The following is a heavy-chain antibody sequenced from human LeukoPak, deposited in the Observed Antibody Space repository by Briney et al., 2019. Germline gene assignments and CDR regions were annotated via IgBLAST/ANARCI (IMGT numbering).Heavy chain of an antibody. V-gene: IGHV1-69*06. CDR3: ARDKDSRDPPHFDY. CDR1: GGTFTNYA. D-gene: IGHD2-15*01. Sequence: ASVTVSFTSSGGTFTNYAISWVRQAPGQGLEWMGGIIPIFGTANYAQKFPGRVTITADKTTRTAYMELSSLRSEDTAVYYCARDKDSRDPPHFDYWGQGTLVTVSS. J-gene: IGHJ4*02. CDR2: IIPIFGTA.